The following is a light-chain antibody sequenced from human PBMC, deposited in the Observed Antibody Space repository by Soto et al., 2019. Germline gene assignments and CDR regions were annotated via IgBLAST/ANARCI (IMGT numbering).Light chain of an antibody. J-gene: IGKJ1*01. CDR3: QQYNNYCA. V-gene: IGKV1-5*03. Sequence: DIQMTQSPSTLSASVGDRVTITCRASQSCGTSLAWYQQRPGKAPNLLIYKASNLESGVPSRFSGSGSGTELTLTSSSVQPDDFATYYCQQYNNYCAFGQGTKVEIK. CDR2: KAS. CDR1: QSCGTS.